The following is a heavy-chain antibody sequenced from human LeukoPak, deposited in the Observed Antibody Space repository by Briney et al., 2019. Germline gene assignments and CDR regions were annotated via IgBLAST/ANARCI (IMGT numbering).Heavy chain of an antibody. CDR1: GFTFSNAW. CDR3: ANRSNWFDP. V-gene: IGHV4-34*08. CDR2: INHSGST. Sequence: GSLRLSCAASGFTFSNAWMSWIRQPPGKGLEWIGEINHSGSTNYNPSLKSRVTLSVDTSKNQFSLKLSSVTAADTAVYYCANRSNWFDPWGQGTLVTVSS. J-gene: IGHJ5*02.